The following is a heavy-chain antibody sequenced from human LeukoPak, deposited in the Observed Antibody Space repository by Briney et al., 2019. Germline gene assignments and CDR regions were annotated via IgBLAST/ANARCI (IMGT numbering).Heavy chain of an antibody. CDR1: GFTFSSYA. D-gene: IGHD3-10*01. J-gene: IGHJ5*02. Sequence: PGRSLRLSCAASGFTFSSYAMHWVRQAPGKGLEWVAVISYDGSNKYNADSVKGRFTISRDNSRNTLYLQMNSLRAEDTAVYYCARDRDYYGPGSPHSGWFDPWGQGTLVTVSS. CDR3: ARDRDYYGPGSPHSGWFDP. V-gene: IGHV3-30-3*01. CDR2: ISYDGSNK.